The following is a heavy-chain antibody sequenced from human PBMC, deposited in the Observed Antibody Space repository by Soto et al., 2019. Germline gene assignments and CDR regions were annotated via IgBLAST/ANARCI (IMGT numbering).Heavy chain of an antibody. Sequence: XGSLRRSCAASGFTFSSYAMHWVRQAPGKGLEWVAVISYDGSNKYYADSVKGRFTISRDNSKNTLYLQMNSLRAEDTAVYYCARESFRQQLSGRVSDYWGQGTLVTVSS. V-gene: IGHV3-30-3*01. CDR2: ISYDGSNK. D-gene: IGHD6-13*01. CDR1: GFTFSSYA. CDR3: ARESFRQQLSGRVSDY. J-gene: IGHJ4*02.